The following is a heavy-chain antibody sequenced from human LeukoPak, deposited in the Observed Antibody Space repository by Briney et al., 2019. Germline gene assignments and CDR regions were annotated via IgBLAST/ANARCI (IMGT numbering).Heavy chain of an antibody. D-gene: IGHD6-19*01. CDR2: ISAYSTYNGNT. CDR3: ARDVVPYSSGWRLGMDV. Sequence: GASVKVSCKASGYAFTSYGISWVRQAPGQGPEWMGWISAYSTYNGNTNYAQKFQGRVTMTTDTSTSTAYMELRSLRSDDTAVYYCARDVVPYSSGWRLGMDVWGQGTTVTVSS. CDR1: GYAFTSYG. V-gene: IGHV1-18*01. J-gene: IGHJ6*02.